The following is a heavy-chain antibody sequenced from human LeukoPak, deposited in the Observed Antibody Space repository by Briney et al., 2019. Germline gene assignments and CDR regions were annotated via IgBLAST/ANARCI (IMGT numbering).Heavy chain of an antibody. J-gene: IGHJ4*02. D-gene: IGHD2-2*01. CDR1: GFSLKTSGVG. Sequence: ESGPTLVNPTQTLTLTCTFSGFSLKTSGVGVGWVRQPPGKALEWLALIYWNDGERYSPSLKSRLTITKDTSKNQVVLTMTNMDPVDTATYYCVHSHQIHWGPGTLVTVSS. CDR2: IYWNDGE. V-gene: IGHV2-5*01. CDR3: VHSHQIH.